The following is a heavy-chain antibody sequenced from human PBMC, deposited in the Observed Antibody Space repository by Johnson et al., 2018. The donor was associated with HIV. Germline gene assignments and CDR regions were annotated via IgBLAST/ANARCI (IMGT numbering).Heavy chain of an antibody. V-gene: IGHV3-33*06. Sequence: QVQLVESGGGVVQPGRSLRLSCAASGFTFSSYGMHWVRQATGKGLEWVAVIWYDGSNKYYADSVKGRFTISRDNSKNTLYLQMNSLRAKDTAVYYCAKPYGSGSYDAFDIWGQGTMVTVSS. J-gene: IGHJ3*02. CDR1: GFTFSSYG. D-gene: IGHD3-10*01. CDR3: AKPYGSGSYDAFDI. CDR2: IWYDGSNK.